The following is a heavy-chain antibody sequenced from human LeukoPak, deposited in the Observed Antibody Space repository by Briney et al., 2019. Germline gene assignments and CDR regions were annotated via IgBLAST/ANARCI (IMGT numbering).Heavy chain of an antibody. Sequence: PGGSLRLSCSASGFTFSSYAMHWVRQAPGKGLECVSAISSNGGSTYYADSVKGRLTISRDNSKNTLYLQMSSLRAEDTAVYYCVKDRELLWFGELLIPHYFDYWGQGTLVTVSS. CDR1: GFTFSSYA. D-gene: IGHD3-10*01. J-gene: IGHJ4*02. CDR3: VKDRELLWFGELLIPHYFDY. CDR2: ISSNGGST. V-gene: IGHV3-64D*06.